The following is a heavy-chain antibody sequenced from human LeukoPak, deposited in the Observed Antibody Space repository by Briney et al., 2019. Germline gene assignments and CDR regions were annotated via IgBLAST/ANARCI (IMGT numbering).Heavy chain of an antibody. D-gene: IGHD3-3*01. V-gene: IGHV1-2*06. J-gene: IGHJ4*02. CDR1: GYTFTGYY. CDR3: ARGSPEWLLYLDY. Sequence: GASVKVSCKASGYTFTGYYMHWVRQAPGQGLEWMGRINPNSGGTNYAQKFQGRVTMTRDTSISTAYMELSRLRSDDTAVYYCARGSPEWLLYLDYWGQGTLVTVSS. CDR2: INPNSGGT.